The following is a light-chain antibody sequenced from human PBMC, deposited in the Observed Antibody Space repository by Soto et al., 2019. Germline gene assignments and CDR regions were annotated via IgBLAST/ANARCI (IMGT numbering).Light chain of an antibody. V-gene: IGKV1-39*01. CDR3: QQSYSTPWT. CDR2: AAS. CDR1: QSVRSY. J-gene: IGKJ1*01. Sequence: DIRMTQSPSSLSASVSERVTITCRASQSVRSYLNWYQQKPGKAPKLLIFAASSLQSGTPSRFSGSGSGTDFTLTISTLQPEDFATYYCQQSYSTPWTFGQGTKVDIK.